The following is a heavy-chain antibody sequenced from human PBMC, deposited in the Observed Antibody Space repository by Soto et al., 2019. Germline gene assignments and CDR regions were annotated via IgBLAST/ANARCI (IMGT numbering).Heavy chain of an antibody. D-gene: IGHD3-10*01. V-gene: IGHV4-4*02. CDR1: GGSISSSNW. CDR2: IYHSGST. Sequence: PSETLSLTCAVSGGSISSSNWWSWVRQPPGKGLEWIGEIYHSGSTNYNPSLKSRVTISIDKSKNQFSLKLSSVTAADTAVYYCARLRGVASKGHFDYWGQGTLVTVSS. CDR3: ARLRGVASKGHFDY. J-gene: IGHJ4*02.